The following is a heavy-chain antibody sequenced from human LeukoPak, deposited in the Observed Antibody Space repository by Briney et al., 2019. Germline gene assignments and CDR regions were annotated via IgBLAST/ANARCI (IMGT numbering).Heavy chain of an antibody. CDR1: GYTFTSYY. D-gene: IGHD3-3*01. V-gene: IGHV1-46*01. Sequence: ASVKVSCKASGYTFTSYYMHWVRQAPGQGLEWMGIINPSGGSTSYAQKFQGRVTMTRDTSTSTVYMELSSLRSEDTAVYYCARGRVLRFLEWPYYYYMDVWGKGTTVTVSS. CDR3: ARGRVLRFLEWPYYYYMDV. J-gene: IGHJ6*03. CDR2: INPSGGST.